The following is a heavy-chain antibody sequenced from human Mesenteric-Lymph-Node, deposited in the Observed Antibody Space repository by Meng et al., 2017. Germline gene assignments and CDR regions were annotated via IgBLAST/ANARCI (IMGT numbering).Heavy chain of an antibody. Sequence: GRGGGCGGGLGKAGGSLRLSGAASGFTFSSYSMNWVRQAPGKGLEWVSSISSGSSYIYYADAVKGRFTISRDNAKNSLYLQMNSLRAEDTAVYYCARDIQDDAFDIWGQGTMVTVSS. CDR2: ISSGSSYI. V-gene: IGHV3-21*01. CDR1: GFTFSSYS. D-gene: IGHD5-18*01. J-gene: IGHJ3*02. CDR3: ARDIQDDAFDI.